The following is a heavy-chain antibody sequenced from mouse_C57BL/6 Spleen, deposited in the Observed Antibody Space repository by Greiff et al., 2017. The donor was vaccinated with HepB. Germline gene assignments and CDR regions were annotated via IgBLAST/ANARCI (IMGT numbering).Heavy chain of an antibody. CDR3: ARGEGYSFAY. CDR2: IDPSDSYT. CDR1: GYTFTSYW. D-gene: IGHD2-3*01. Sequence: QVQLQQPGAELVMPGASVKLSCKASGYTFTSYWMHWVKQRPGQGLEWIGEIDPSDSYTNYNQKFKGNSTLTVDKSSSTAYMQLSSLTSEDSAVYYCARGEGYSFAYWGQGTLVTVSA. J-gene: IGHJ3*01. V-gene: IGHV1-69*01.